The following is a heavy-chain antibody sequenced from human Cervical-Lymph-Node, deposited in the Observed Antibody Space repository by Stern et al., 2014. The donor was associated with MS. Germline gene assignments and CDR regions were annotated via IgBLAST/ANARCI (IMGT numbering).Heavy chain of an antibody. CDR3: TRGAFEYSSSSHHGMDV. CDR1: GFTFSSYT. D-gene: IGHD6-6*01. Sequence: EVQPVESGGGLVKPGDSLRLSCAASGFTFSSYTMNWVRQAPGKGLEWVSSISSSSTYRSYADSVKGRFTISRDNAKNSLWLQMSSLRAEDSAVFYCTRGAFEYSSSSHHGMDVWGQGTTVIVSS. V-gene: IGHV3-21*01. CDR2: ISSSSTYR. J-gene: IGHJ6*02.